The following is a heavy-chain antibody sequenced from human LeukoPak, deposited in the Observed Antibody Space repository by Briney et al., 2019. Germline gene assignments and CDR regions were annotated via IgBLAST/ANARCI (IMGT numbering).Heavy chain of an antibody. CDR1: GFTFSTYA. CDR3: ARADSLDSSFYYRV. D-gene: IGHD3-22*01. CDR2: ISYDGSTK. Sequence: GGSLRLSCAASGFTFSTYAIHWVRQAPGKGPEWVAVISYDGSTKYYADSVKGRFTISRDNSKNTMYLQMDSLRPEDTAVFYCARADSLDSSFYYRVWGQGTLVTVSS. V-gene: IGHV3-30*03. J-gene: IGHJ4*02.